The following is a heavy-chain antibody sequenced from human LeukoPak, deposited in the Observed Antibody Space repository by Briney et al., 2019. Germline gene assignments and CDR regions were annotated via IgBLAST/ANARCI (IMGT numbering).Heavy chain of an antibody. CDR1: GGSISSYY. D-gene: IGHD5-18*01. V-gene: IGHV4-59*01. CDR2: IYYSGST. Sequence: SETLSLTCTVSGGSISSYYWSWIRQPPGKGLEWIGYIYYSGSTNYNPSLKSRVTISVDTSKNQFSLKLSSVTAADTAVYYCARAHGYGYGYFQHWGQGTLVTVSS. CDR3: ARAHGYGYGYFQH. J-gene: IGHJ1*01.